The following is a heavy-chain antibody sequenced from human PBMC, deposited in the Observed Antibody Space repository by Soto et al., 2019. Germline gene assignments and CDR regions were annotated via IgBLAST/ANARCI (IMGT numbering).Heavy chain of an antibody. D-gene: IGHD4-4*01. CDR2: IYYTGTT. CDR1: GGSIRDYY. V-gene: IGHV4-59*08. J-gene: IGHJ4*02. CDR3: ATLGSNYPALDS. Sequence: QVQLQESGPGLVKPSETLSLTCTVSGGSIRDYYWGWIRQSPGKGLEWIGYIYYTGTTQYNLYLQSRVTISVDSSKNQFSLKLDSVTAANTAIYYCATLGSNYPALDSWCQGTLVTVSS.